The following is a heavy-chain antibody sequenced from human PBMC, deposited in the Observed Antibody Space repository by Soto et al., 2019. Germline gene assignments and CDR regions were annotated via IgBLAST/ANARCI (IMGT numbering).Heavy chain of an antibody. V-gene: IGHV4-59*08. CDR3: ARLGAYSQSLDP. Sequence: SQTRSLTWFVAGVSFGPLYGGWLRPPQGKGLGWVGYIYFGGTTSYNPSPKSRVTISLETSNSQFSLRLTSVTAADTAVYYCARLGAYSQSLDPWGTGTLVTVS. CDR2: IYFGGTT. CDR1: GVSFGPLY. J-gene: IGHJ5*02. D-gene: IGHD2-21*01.